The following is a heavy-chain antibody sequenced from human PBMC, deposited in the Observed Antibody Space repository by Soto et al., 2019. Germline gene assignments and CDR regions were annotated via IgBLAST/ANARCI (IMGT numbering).Heavy chain of an antibody. CDR1: GYTFTSYG. Sequence: ASVKVSCKASGYTFTSYGISWVRQAPGQGLEWMGWISAYNGNTNYAQKLQGRVTLTTDTPTSTGYMELRSLRSDDTAVYYCARDRHSSWYYYYYGMDVWGQGTTVTVSS. CDR2: ISAYNGNT. CDR3: ARDRHSSWYYYYYGMDV. D-gene: IGHD6-13*01. V-gene: IGHV1-18*01. J-gene: IGHJ6*02.